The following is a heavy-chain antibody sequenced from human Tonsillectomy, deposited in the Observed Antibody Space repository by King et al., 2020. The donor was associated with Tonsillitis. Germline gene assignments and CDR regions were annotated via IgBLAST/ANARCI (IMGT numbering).Heavy chain of an antibody. V-gene: IGHV3-21*01. D-gene: IGHD6-13*01. CDR2: ISSSSSYI. CDR1: GFTFSSYS. J-gene: IGHJ4*02. Sequence: QLVQSGGGLVKPGGSLRLSCAASGFTFSSYSMNWVRQAPGKGLEWGSSISSSSSYIYYADSVKGRFTISRDNAKNSLYLQMNSLRAEDTAVYYCATIAAAGVDYWGQGTLVTVSS. CDR3: ATIAAAGVDY.